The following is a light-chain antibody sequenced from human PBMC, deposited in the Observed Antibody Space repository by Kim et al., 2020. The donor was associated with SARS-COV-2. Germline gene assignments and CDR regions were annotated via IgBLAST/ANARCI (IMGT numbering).Light chain of an antibody. CDR2: AAS. V-gene: IGKV3-20*01. CDR1: QSVSDTY. CDR3: QQYATSPRT. Sequence: SPGETATLSCRAIQSVSDTYLAWCQQKPGQAPRLLIYAASSRATGIPDRFSGSGSVTDLTLTISRLEPEDCAVFYCQQYATSPRTFGQGTKVDIK. J-gene: IGKJ1*01.